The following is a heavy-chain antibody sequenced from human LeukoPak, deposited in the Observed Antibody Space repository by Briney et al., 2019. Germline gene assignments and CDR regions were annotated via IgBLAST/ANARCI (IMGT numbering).Heavy chain of an antibody. CDR3: AREVFGATMIDY. Sequence: ASVKVSCKASGYTFTGYYMHWVRQAPGQGLEWMGWITPNSGGTNYAQKFQGRVTMTRDKDISTAYMEQSRLRSADTAVYYCAREVFGATMIDYWGQGTLVTVSS. V-gene: IGHV1-2*02. J-gene: IGHJ4*02. CDR1: GYTFTGYY. D-gene: IGHD1-26*01. CDR2: ITPNSGGT.